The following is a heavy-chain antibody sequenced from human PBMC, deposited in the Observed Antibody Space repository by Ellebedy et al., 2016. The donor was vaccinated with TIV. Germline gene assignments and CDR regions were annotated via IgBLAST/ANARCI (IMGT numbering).Heavy chain of an antibody. J-gene: IGHJ6*02. V-gene: IGHV3-30-3*01. CDR1: GFTFSTYA. CDR3: ARNLGYSSGYYYYYGMDV. Sequence: PGGSLRLSCAASGFTFSTYAMHWVRQPPGKGLAWVAVMSYDGNNKYYADSVKGRFTISRDNSKNTLYLQMNSLRAEDTAVYYCARNLGYSSGYYYYYGMDVWGQGTTVTVFS. CDR2: MSYDGNNK. D-gene: IGHD6-19*01.